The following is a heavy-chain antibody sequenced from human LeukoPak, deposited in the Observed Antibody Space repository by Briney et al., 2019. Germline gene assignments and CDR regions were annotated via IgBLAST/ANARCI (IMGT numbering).Heavy chain of an antibody. J-gene: IGHJ4*02. D-gene: IGHD5-12*01. CDR3: ARVNGYEPGY. Sequence: GASVKVSCKASGFTFAKYAMSWVRQAPGQGLEWMGWINTNTGTPTYARGFTGRFVFSLDTSVSTAYLQISSLKPEDTALYYCARVNGYEPGYWGQGTLVTVSS. CDR2: INTNTGTP. V-gene: IGHV7-4-1*02. CDR1: GFTFAKYA.